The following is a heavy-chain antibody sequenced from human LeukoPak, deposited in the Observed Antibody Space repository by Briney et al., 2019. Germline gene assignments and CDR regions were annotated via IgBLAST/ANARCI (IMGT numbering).Heavy chain of an antibody. CDR1: GGSISSSSYY. J-gene: IGHJ6*03. D-gene: IGHD5-18*01. CDR2: IYYSGST. CDR3: TAMVIIKGTDYYYYYMDV. V-gene: IGHV4-39*07. Sequence: AETLSLTCTVSGGSISSSSYYWGWILQPPGKGLEWIGSIYYSGSTYYNPSLKSRVTISVDTSKNQFSLKLSSVTAADTAVYYCTAMVIIKGTDYYYYYMDVWGKGTTVTVSS.